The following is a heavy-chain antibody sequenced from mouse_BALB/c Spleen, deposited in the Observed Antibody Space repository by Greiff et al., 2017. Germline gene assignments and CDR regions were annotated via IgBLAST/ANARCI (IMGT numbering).Heavy chain of an antibody. CDR1: GYTFTDYN. V-gene: IGHV1-18*01. J-gene: IGHJ4*01. CDR3: ARCGYYGYDGSHAMDY. D-gene: IGHD2-2*01. Sequence: VQLKQSGPELVKPGASVKIPCKASGYTFTDYNMDWVKQSHGKSLEWIGDINPNNGGTIYNQKFKGKATLTVDKSSSTAYMELRSLTSEDTAVYYCARCGYYGYDGSHAMDYWGQGTSVTVSS. CDR2: INPNNGGT.